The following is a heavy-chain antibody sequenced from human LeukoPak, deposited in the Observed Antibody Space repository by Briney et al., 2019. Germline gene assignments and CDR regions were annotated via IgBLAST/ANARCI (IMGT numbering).Heavy chain of an antibody. CDR1: GYTLTELS. CDR3: VKAPRAAACSVY. CDR2: LDPEDSET. Sequence: ASVNVSCKVSGYTLTELSMHWVRQAPAKGLEWMGGLDPEDSETIYAQKFQGRVTMTEDKSTDPAYMEVSSLTCDGTAVFYCVKAPRAAACSVYWGQGTLVTVSS. J-gene: IGHJ4*02. D-gene: IGHD6-13*01. V-gene: IGHV1-24*01.